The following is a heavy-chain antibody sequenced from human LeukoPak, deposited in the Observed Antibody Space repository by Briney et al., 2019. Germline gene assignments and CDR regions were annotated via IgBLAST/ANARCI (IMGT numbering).Heavy chain of an antibody. CDR1: GGTFSSYA. CDR3: ARDQVLWSTGAFDI. D-gene: IGHD3-10*01. Sequence: SVKVSCKASGGTFSSYAISWVRQAPGQGLEWMGGIIPIFGTANYAQKFQGRVTITADESTSTAYMELSSLRSEDTAVYYCARDQVLWSTGAFDIWGQGTMVTVSS. V-gene: IGHV1-69*01. CDR2: IIPIFGTA. J-gene: IGHJ3*02.